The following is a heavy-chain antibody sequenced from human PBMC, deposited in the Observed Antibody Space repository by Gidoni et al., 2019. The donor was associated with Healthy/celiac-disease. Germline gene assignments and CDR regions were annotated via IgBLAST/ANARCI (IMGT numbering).Heavy chain of an antibody. CDR3: ARDGGAYYPDS. D-gene: IGHD3-10*01. CDR1: GFTFSTYN. CDR2: ISGSSSTI. V-gene: IGHV3-48*04. J-gene: IGHJ4*02. Sequence: EVQLVESGGGLVQPGGSLRLSCAASGFTFSTYNMKWVRQAPGKGLEWISSISGSSSTIHFADSVKGRFTISRDNAKSSLYLQMNSLRVEDTAVYYCARDGGAYYPDSWGQGTVVTVSS.